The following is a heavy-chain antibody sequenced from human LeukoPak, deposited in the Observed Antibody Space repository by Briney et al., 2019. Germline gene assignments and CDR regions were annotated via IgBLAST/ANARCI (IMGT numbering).Heavy chain of an antibody. CDR2: ISGSGGNT. D-gene: IGHD3-9*01. V-gene: IGHV3-23*01. Sequence: GGSLRLSCAASGFTFSSYAMNWVRQAPGKGLEWVSSISGSGGNTYYADSVKGRLTISRDNFKNILFLQMNSLRAEDTAVYYCAKDRNDDILTGYYIWFDPWGQGTLVTVSS. CDR1: GFTFSSYA. CDR3: AKDRNDDILTGYYIWFDP. J-gene: IGHJ5*02.